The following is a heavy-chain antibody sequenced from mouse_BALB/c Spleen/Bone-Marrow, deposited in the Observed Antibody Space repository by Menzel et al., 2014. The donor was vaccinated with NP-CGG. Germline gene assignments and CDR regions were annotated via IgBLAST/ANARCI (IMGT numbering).Heavy chain of an antibody. Sequence: VQLQQSGGDLVKPGGSLKLSCAASGFTFSSYGMSWFRQIPDKRLEWVATISSGGSYTFYPDSVKGRFTISRDNAKNTLNLQMTSLKSEDTAMYYCARRRDYDYFDYWGQGTTLTVSS. V-gene: IGHV5-6*01. CDR1: GFTFSSYG. CDR2: ISSGGSYT. CDR3: ARRRDYDYFDY. D-gene: IGHD2-4*01. J-gene: IGHJ2*01.